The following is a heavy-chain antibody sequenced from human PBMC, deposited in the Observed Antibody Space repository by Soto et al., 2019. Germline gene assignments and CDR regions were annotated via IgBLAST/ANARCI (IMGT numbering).Heavy chain of an antibody. CDR3: ARDRLDLTAPIYYYYGMDV. J-gene: IGHJ6*02. D-gene: IGHD3-16*01. V-gene: IGHV3-30-3*01. CDR1: GFTFSSYA. CDR2: ISYDGSNK. Sequence: GGSLRLSCAASGFTFSSYAMHWVRQAPGKGLEWVAVISYDGSNKYYADSVKGRFTISRDNSKNTLYLQMNSLRAEDTAVYYCARDRLDLTAPIYYYYGMDVWGQGTTVTV.